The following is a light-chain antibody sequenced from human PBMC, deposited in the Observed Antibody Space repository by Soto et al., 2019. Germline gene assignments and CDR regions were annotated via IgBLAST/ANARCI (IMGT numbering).Light chain of an antibody. CDR3: QQYNNWPWT. J-gene: IGKJ1*01. CDR1: QSISDT. CDR2: GAS. V-gene: IGKV3-15*01. Sequence: EIVMTQSPAILSVSPGGRATLSCRASQSISDTLAWYQQKPGQAPRLLIYGASTRAPGFPARFSGSGSGTDFTLTISSLQSEDFAVYYCQQYNNWPWTFGQGTKVEIK.